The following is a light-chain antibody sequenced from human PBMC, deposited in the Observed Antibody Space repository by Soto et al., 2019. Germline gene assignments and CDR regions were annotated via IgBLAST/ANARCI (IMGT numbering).Light chain of an antibody. J-gene: IGKJ4*01. Sequence: EIVMTQSPATLSVSPGERATLSCRASQSVSNNYLAWYQQKPGQAPRLLIYGASNRATGIPARFSGSGSETEFTLTISTLQSEDFAVYYCHQRSNWPPFTFGGGTKVDI. CDR1: QSVSNN. CDR3: HQRSNWPPFT. V-gene: IGKV3D-15*01. CDR2: GAS.